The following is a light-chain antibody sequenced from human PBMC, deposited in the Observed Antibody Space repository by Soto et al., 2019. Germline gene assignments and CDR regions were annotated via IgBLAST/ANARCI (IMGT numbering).Light chain of an antibody. CDR1: QNIGRY. V-gene: IGKV1-39*01. CDR2: AAS. Sequence: DNQMTQSPSSLSASVGDRVTITCRASQNIGRYLNWYQQKPGKAPKLLIYAASSLQSGVPSRFSGSGSGTAFTLTISSLQPADFATYYCQESYNTPFFGPGTKLDI. J-gene: IGKJ3*01. CDR3: QESYNTPF.